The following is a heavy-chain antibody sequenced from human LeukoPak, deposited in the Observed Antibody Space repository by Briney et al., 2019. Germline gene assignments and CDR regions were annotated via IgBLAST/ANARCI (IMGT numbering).Heavy chain of an antibody. J-gene: IGHJ4*02. CDR3: ANYCSGGSGRPCYSGYY. V-gene: IGHV3-23*01. CDR1: GFTFSTYA. CDR2: ISPTGGST. Sequence: GGSLRLSCAASGFTFSTYAMSWVRQAPGKGLEWVSTISPTGGSTYYADSVKGGFTISSAISKNTLYLQMNSLSAEDTAVYYCANYCSGGSGRPCYSGYYWGQGTLVTVSS. D-gene: IGHD2-15*01.